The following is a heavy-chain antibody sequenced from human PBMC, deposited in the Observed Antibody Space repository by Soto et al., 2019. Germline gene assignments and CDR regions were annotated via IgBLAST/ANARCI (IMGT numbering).Heavy chain of an antibody. CDR2: ISGSGGST. CDR3: TKDSRDIITFWGPSIGEI. V-gene: IGHV3-23*01. J-gene: IGHJ3*02. CDR1: VFTFSSYA. D-gene: IGHD3-16*01. Sequence: PGGSLRLSCSASVFTFSSYAMSWVRQAPGKGLEWVSAISGSGGSTYYADSVKGRFTISRDNSKNTLYLQMNSLRAEDTAVYYCTKDSRDIITFWGPSIGEICGQVT.